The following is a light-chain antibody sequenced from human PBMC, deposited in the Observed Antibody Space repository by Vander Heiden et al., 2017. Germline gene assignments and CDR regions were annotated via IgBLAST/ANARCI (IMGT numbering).Light chain of an antibody. CDR1: QSVSSY. Sequence: DIVLTQSPAPLSLSPGARAALSCRASQSVSSYLAWYQQKPGQAPRRLIYDASNRATGSPARFSGSGSGTDFTLTSSSLEPEDVAGYYCQQRSNWPPITFGQGTRLEIK. V-gene: IGKV3-11*01. CDR2: DAS. CDR3: QQRSNWPPIT. J-gene: IGKJ5*01.